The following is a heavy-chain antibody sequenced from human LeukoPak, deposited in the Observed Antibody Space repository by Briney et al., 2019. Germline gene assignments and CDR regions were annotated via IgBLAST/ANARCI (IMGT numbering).Heavy chain of an antibody. CDR3: ATERWLTISTY. D-gene: IGHD5-24*01. J-gene: IGHJ4*02. V-gene: IGHV1-69*05. CDR1: GGTFSSYA. CDR2: IIPIFGTA. Sequence: SSVKVSCKASGGTFSSYAISWVRQAPGQGLEWMGRIIPIFGTANYAQKFQGRVTITTDESTSTAYMELSSLRSEDTAVYYCATERWLTISTYWGQGTLVTVSS.